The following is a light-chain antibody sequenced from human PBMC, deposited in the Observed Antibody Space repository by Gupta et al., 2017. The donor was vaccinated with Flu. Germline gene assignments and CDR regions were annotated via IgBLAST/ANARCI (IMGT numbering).Light chain of an antibody. CDR2: LGS. J-gene: IGKJ3*01. CDR1: QSHLYSKGYNY. CDR3: MQALQAPFT. V-gene: IGKV2-28*01. Sequence: IYCRSSQSHLYSKGYNYLDWHLQKPGQSPQLLIYLGSNRASGVPDRFSGSGSGTDFTLKISRVEAEDVGVYYCMQALQAPFTFGPGTKVDIK.